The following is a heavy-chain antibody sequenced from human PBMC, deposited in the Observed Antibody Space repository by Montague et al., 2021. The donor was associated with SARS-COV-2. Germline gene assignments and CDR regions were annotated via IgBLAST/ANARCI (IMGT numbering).Heavy chain of an antibody. J-gene: IGHJ3*02. CDR2: IYYSGST. V-gene: IGHV4-59*01. D-gene: IGHD6-13*01. CDR3: ARGAGYRSRRYRAFEI. CDR1: SGSISSYY. Sequence: SETLSLTCTVSSGSISSYYWCWFRQPPGKGLVWIGEIYYSGSTNYNHSLKRRVTISEDTSKNQFSLKLSSVTAADTAVYYCARGAGYRSRRYRAFEIWGQGTMVTVSS.